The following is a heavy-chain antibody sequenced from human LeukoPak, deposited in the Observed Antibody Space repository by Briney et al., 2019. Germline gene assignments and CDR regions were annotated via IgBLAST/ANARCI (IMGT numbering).Heavy chain of an antibody. CDR1: GYTFTTYA. J-gene: IGHJ5*02. CDR3: AKSAPSWFDP. Sequence: GASVTVSCTASGYTFTTYAIHWVRQAPAPSIEWMGGINVGNGNTKDSQKFQGRVTITRDTSASTAYMELTSLRSEDTAVYYRAKSAPSWFDPWGQGTLVTVSS. V-gene: IGHV1-3*01. CDR2: INVGNGNT.